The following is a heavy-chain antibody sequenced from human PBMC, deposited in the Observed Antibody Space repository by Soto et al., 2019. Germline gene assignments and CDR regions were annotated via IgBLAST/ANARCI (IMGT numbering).Heavy chain of an antibody. CDR3: AKSQSSLYYMDV. Sequence: PGGSLRLSCVGSGFIFSNYAMAWVRQAPEKGLEWVSGFGGSGGTYYADSVKGRYTISRDNSKNTLYLQMNSLRVEDTAVYYCAKSQSSLYYMDVWGKGTAVTVSS. CDR1: GFIFSNYA. V-gene: IGHV3-23*01. J-gene: IGHJ6*03. CDR2: FGGSGGT.